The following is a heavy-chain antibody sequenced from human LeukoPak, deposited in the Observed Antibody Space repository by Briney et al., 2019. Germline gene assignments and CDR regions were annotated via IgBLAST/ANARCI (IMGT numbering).Heavy chain of an antibody. J-gene: IGHJ4*02. CDR1: GYTFTSYD. D-gene: IGHD3-22*01. Sequence: ASVKVSCKASGYTFTSYDINWVRQATGQGLEWMGWMNPNSGNTGYAQKFQGRVTMTRNTSISTAYMELSSLRSEDTAVYYCARGGPSYYYDSSGYYLKRGEDYWGQGTLVTVSS. CDR2: MNPNSGNT. V-gene: IGHV1-8*01. CDR3: ARGGPSYYYDSSGYYLKRGEDY.